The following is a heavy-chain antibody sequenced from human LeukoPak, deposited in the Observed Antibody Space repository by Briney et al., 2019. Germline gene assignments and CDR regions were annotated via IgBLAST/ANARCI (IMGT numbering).Heavy chain of an antibody. D-gene: IGHD2-21*02. CDR3: ARGRGLGVTSTPVPFDY. J-gene: IGHJ4*02. CDR1: GFTFDDSG. Sequence: GGSLRLSCAASGFTFDDSGMSWVRQAPGKGLEWASGINWTGGSTGHADSVKGRFTTYKDNPKNSLYLQMNSLRAEDTAFYYCARGRGLGVTSTPVPFDYWGQGILVTVSS. CDR2: INWTGGST. V-gene: IGHV3-20*04.